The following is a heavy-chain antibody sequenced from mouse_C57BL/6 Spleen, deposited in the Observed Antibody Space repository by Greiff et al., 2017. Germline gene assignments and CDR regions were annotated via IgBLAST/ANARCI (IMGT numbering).Heavy chain of an antibody. V-gene: IGHV14-4*01. CDR3: TTWLAY. CDR1: GFNIKDDY. CDR2: IDPENGDT. J-gene: IGHJ3*01. Sequence: DVQLQESGAELVRPGASVKLSCTASGFNIKDDYMHWVKQRPEQGLEWIGWIDPENGDTEYASKVQGKATRTADTSSNTAYMQLSSLTSEDTAVYYCTTWLAYWGQGPLVTVSA.